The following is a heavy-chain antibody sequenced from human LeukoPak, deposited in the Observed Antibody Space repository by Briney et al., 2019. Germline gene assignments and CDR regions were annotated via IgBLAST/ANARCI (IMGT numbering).Heavy chain of an antibody. V-gene: IGHV1-18*01. D-gene: IGHD3-10*01. Sequence: ASVKVSCKASGYTFTSYGISWVRQAPGQGLEWMGWISAYNGNTNYAQRLQGRVTMTTDTSTSTAYMELRSLRSDDTAVYYCARVRGWFGELSDFDYWGQGTLVTVSS. CDR1: GYTFTSYG. J-gene: IGHJ4*02. CDR2: ISAYNGNT. CDR3: ARVRGWFGELSDFDY.